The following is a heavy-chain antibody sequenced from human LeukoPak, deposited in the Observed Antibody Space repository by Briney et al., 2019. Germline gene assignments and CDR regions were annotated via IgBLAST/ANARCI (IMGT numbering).Heavy chain of an antibody. V-gene: IGHV5-51*01. Sequence: GESLKISCKGSGYSFTSYWIGWVRQMPGKDLEWMGIIYPSDSDTRYSPSFQGQVTISADKSISTAYLQWSSLKASDTAMYYCARGYCTNGVCQNWFDPWGQGTLVTVSS. J-gene: IGHJ5*02. CDR2: IYPSDSDT. D-gene: IGHD2-8*01. CDR3: ARGYCTNGVCQNWFDP. CDR1: GYSFTSYW.